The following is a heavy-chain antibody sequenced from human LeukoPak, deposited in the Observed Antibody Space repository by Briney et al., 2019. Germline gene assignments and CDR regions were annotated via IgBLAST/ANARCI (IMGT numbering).Heavy chain of an antibody. CDR3: AREAEALYAIDY. J-gene: IGHJ4*02. Sequence: SETLSLTCTVSGGSISSGGYYWSWIRQHPGKGLEWIGYIYYSGSTYYNPSLKSRVTISVDTSKNQFSLKLSSVTAADTAVYYRAREAEALYAIDYWGQGTLVTVSS. V-gene: IGHV4-31*03. CDR1: GGSISSGGYY. CDR2: IYYSGST. D-gene: IGHD5/OR15-5a*01.